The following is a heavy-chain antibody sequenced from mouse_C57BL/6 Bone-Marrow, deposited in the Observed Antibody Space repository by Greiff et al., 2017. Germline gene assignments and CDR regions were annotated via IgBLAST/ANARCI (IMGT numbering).Heavy chain of an antibody. J-gene: IGHJ1*03. CDR2: IRNKANGYTT. CDR3: ARLLRYPYWYFDV. CDR1: GFTFTDYY. D-gene: IGHD1-1*01. V-gene: IGHV7-3*01. Sequence: EVMLVESGGGLVQPGGSLSLSCAASGFTFTDYYMSWVRQPPGKALEWLGFIRNKANGYTTEYSASVKGRFTISRDNSQSILYLQMNALRAEDSATYYCARLLRYPYWYFDVWGTGTTVTVSS.